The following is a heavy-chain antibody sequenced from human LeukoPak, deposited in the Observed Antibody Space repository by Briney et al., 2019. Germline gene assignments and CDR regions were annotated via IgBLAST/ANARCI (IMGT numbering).Heavy chain of an antibody. J-gene: IGHJ4*02. CDR1: GVSISSSSYY. Sequence: SETLSLTCTVSGVSISSSSYYWTWIRQSPGKGLEWIGSIYYSGSTYYNPSLKSRVTISVDTSKNQFSLKPSSVTAADTAVYYCAKDILTGYGSLWRWGQGTLVTVSS. V-gene: IGHV4-39*02. CDR2: IYYSGST. CDR3: AKDILTGYGSLWR. D-gene: IGHD3-9*01.